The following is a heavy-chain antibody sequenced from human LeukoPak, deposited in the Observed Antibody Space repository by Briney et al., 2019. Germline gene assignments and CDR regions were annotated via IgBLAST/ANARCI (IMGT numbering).Heavy chain of an antibody. CDR3: ARDSKDGYNYFGY. J-gene: IGHJ4*02. D-gene: IGHD5-24*01. V-gene: IGHV1-24*01. Sequence: ASVKVSCKVSGYTLTELSMHWVRQAPGKGLEWMGGFDPEDGETIYAQKFQGRVTITADKSTSTAYMELSSLRSEDTAVYYCARDSKDGYNYFGYWGQGTLVTVSS. CDR1: GYTLTELS. CDR2: FDPEDGET.